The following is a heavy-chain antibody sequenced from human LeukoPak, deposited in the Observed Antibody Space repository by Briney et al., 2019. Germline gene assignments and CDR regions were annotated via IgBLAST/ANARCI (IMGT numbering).Heavy chain of an antibody. CDR2: IWYDGSNK. V-gene: IGHV3-33*01. D-gene: IGHD2-15*01. CDR3: ARDAGYCSGGSCYPGQFDY. Sequence: GRSLRLSCAASGFTFSSYGMHWVRQAPGKGLEWVAVIWYDGSNKYYADSVKGRFTISRDNSKNTLYLQMNSQRAEDTAVYYCARDAGYCSGGSCYPGQFDYWGQGTLVTVSS. J-gene: IGHJ4*02. CDR1: GFTFSSYG.